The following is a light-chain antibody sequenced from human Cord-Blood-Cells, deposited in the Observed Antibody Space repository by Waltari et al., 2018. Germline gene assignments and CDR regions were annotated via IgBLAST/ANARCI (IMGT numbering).Light chain of an antibody. V-gene: IGLV3-16*01. CDR3: LSPDSSGTCV. J-gene: IGLJ3*02. CDR2: KDS. Sequence: SHELTQPHSVSVSLGQLARIACSGEALPQNNACWYQPQPGQFPVLVIFKDSERPSGIPDAFSGSRSVTTVTLTISGVHAEDEADYYCLSPDSSGTCVFGGWTMLTGL. CDR1: ALPQNN.